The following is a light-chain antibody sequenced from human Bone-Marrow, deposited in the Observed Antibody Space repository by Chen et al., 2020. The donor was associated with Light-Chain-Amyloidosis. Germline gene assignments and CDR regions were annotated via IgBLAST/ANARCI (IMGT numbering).Light chain of an antibody. CDR3: ISHTSSGTLWV. CDR2: EVS. CDR1: SSDVGGYNL. J-gene: IGLJ3*02. V-gene: IGLV2-14*01. Sequence: QSALTQPASVSGSPGQSITISCTGTSSDVGGYNLVSWYQQYPGKAPKLMIYEVSNRPSGVSNRCSGAKSGNPASLTISGLQAGDEADYYCISHTSSGTLWVFGGGTKRTVL.